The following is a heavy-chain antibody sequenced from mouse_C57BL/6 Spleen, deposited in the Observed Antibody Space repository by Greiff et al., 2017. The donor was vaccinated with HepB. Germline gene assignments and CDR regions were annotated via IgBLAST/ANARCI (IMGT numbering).Heavy chain of an antibody. V-gene: IGHV1-18*01. D-gene: IGHD1-1*01. Sequence: VQLQQSGPELVKPGASVKIPCKASGYTFTDYNMDWVKQSHGKSLEWIGDINPNNGGTIYNQKFKGKATLTVDKSSSTAYMELRSLTSEDTAVYYCARGIGYYGSSYVGWYFDVWGTGTTVTVSS. J-gene: IGHJ1*03. CDR2: INPNNGGT. CDR1: GYTFTDYN. CDR3: ARGIGYYGSSYVGWYFDV.